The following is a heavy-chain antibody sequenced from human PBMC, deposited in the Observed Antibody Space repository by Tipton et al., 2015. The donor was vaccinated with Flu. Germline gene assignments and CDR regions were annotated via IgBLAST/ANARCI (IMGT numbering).Heavy chain of an antibody. Sequence: LRLSCTVSGGSVSSGSYYWSWIRQPPGKGLECIGYIYYSGSTNYNPSLKSRVTISVDTSKNQFSLKLSSVTAADTAVYYCARGDFWSGYYVDYWGQGTLVTVSS. J-gene: IGHJ4*02. D-gene: IGHD3-3*01. V-gene: IGHV4-61*01. CDR2: IYYSGST. CDR3: ARGDFWSGYYVDY. CDR1: GGSVSSGSYY.